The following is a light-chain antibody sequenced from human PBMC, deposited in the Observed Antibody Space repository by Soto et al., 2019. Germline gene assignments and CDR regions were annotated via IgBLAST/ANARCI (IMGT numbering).Light chain of an antibody. CDR1: QGIGSA. CDR3: LQHNSYPPS. CDR2: AAS. J-gene: IGKJ4*01. V-gene: IGKV1-17*01. Sequence: DIQMTQSPSSLSASVGDRVTITCRASQGIGSALGWYQQKQRKAPKRLIYAASSLQSGVPSRFSGSGSGTEFPLTISRPLPEYFATYYGLQHNSYPPSCGGGTKVEIK.